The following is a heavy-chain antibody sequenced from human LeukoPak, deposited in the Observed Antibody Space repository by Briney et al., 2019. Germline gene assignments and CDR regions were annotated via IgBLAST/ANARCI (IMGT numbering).Heavy chain of an antibody. D-gene: IGHD2-15*01. J-gene: IGHJ4*02. CDR3: ARASVVVVAATDY. Sequence: ASVKVSCKASGYTFTGYYMHWVRQAPGQGLEWMGWISPNSGGTNYAQKFQGRVTMTRDTSISTAYVELSRLRSDDTAVYYCARASVVVVAATDYWGQGTLVTVSS. V-gene: IGHV1-2*02. CDR2: ISPNSGGT. CDR1: GYTFTGYY.